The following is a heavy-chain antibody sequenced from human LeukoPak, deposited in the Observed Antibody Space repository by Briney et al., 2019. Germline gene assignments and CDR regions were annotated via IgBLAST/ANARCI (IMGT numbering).Heavy chain of an antibody. D-gene: IGHD5-24*01. CDR2: IKQDGSET. Sequence: HPGGSLRLSCAASGFTFSNYWMICVRQAPGKGLVWVANIKQDGSETRYVDSVKGRFTISRDNAQNSLYLQMNSLRAEDTAVYYCARASNPWLQLNWGQGTLVTVSS. J-gene: IGHJ4*02. CDR3: ARASNPWLQLN. V-gene: IGHV3-7*05. CDR1: GFTFSNYW.